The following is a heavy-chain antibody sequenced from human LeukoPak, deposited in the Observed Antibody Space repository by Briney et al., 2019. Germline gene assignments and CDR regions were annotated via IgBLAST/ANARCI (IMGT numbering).Heavy chain of an antibody. CDR1: GGSISSYY. Sequence: SETLSLTCTVSGGSISSYYWSWIQQPPGKGLEWIGYIYYSGSTNYNPSLKSRVTISVDTSKNQFSLKLSSVTAADTAVYYCASSAVFNYGMDVWGQGTTVTVSS. CDR2: IYYSGST. J-gene: IGHJ6*02. CDR3: ASSAVFNYGMDV. D-gene: IGHD6-25*01. V-gene: IGHV4-59*01.